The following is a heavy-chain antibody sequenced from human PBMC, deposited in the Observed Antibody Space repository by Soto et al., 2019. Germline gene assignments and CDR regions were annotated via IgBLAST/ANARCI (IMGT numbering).Heavy chain of an antibody. CDR1: GGSISSYY. CDR2: IYYSGST. J-gene: IGHJ3*02. Sequence: SETLSLTCTVSGGSISSYYWSWIRQPPGKGLEWIGYIYYSGSTNYNPSLKSRVTISVDTSKNQFSLKLSSVTAADTAVYYCARDVPRITGTNLHDAFEIWGQGTMVTVSS. CDR3: ARDVPRITGTNLHDAFEI. D-gene: IGHD1-7*01. V-gene: IGHV4-59*01.